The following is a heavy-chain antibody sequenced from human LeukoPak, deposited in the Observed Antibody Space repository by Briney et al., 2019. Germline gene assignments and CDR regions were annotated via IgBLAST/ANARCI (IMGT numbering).Heavy chain of an antibody. CDR2: MNRDGSGK. Sequence: PGGSLRLSCAASGFIFGDFWMTWVRQAPGKGLEWVANMNRDGSGKHYVDSVKGRFTISRDNAKNLLFLQMNNLRVEDTAVYYCARDVDRRDDPWGQGILVTVSS. CDR3: ARDVDRRDDP. J-gene: IGHJ5*02. V-gene: IGHV3-7*01. CDR1: GFIFGDFW.